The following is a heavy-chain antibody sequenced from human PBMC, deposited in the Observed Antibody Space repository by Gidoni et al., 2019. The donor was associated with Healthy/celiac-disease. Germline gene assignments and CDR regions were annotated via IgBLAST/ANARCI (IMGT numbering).Heavy chain of an antibody. V-gene: IGHV2-5*02. Sequence: QITLKESGPTLVKPTQTLTLTCTFSGFSLSTSGVGVGWIRQPPGKALEWLALIYWDDDKRYSPSLKSRLTITKDTSKNQVVLTMTNMDPVDTATYYCAHTGGFTYYDYVWGSYPPGDYFDYWGQGTLVTVSS. CDR1: GFSLSTSGVG. D-gene: IGHD3-16*02. CDR2: IYWDDDK. CDR3: AHTGGFTYYDYVWGSYPPGDYFDY. J-gene: IGHJ4*02.